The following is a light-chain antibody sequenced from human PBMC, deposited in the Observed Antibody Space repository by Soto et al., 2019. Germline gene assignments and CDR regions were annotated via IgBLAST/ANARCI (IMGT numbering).Light chain of an antibody. V-gene: IGLV2-14*02. CDR2: EVS. J-gene: IGLJ1*01. Sequence: QSVLTQPASVSGSPRQSITISCTGTSSGVGSYTLVSWYQQHPGKAPKLMIYEVSNRPSGVSNRFSGSKSGNTASLTISGLQAEDEADYSCSSYTSSSTLVFGTGTKLTVL. CDR3: SSYTSSSTLV. CDR1: SSGVGSYTL.